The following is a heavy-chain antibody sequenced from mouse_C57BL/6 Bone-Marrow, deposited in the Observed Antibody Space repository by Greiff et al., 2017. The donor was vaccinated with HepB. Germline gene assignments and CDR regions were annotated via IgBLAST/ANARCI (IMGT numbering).Heavy chain of an antibody. CDR2: IHPNSGST. J-gene: IGHJ4*01. D-gene: IGHD2-2*01. Sequence: QVQLQQPGAELVKPGASVKLSCKASGYTFTSYWMHWVKQRPGQGLEWIGMIHPNSGSTNYNEKFKSKATLTVDKSSSTAYMQLSSLTSEDSAVYYCAKERSMVTTGAMDYWGQGTSVTVSS. V-gene: IGHV1-64*01. CDR1: GYTFTSYW. CDR3: AKERSMVTTGAMDY.